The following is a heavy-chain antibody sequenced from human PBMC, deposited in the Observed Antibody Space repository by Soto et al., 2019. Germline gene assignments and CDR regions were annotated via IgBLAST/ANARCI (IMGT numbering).Heavy chain of an antibody. Sequence: QVQLVQSGAEVKKPGSSVKVSCKASGGTFSSYSINWVRQAPGPGLEWMGEIIPIFGTANYAQKFQGRVTITADESTSTAYMELSSLRSEDAAVYYCARDGGRHSGGSDYWGQGTLVTVSS. J-gene: IGHJ4*02. CDR3: ARDGGRHSGGSDY. V-gene: IGHV1-69*01. D-gene: IGHD1-26*01. CDR2: IIPIFGTA. CDR1: GGTFSSYS.